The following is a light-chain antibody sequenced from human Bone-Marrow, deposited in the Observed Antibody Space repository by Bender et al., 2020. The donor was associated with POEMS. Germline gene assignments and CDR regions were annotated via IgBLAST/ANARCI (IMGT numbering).Light chain of an antibody. Sequence: QSALIQPPSVSGSPGQSVTISCTGTSSDVGSYDYVSWYQQHPGTVPKPMIYNVNTQPSGVPDRFSGSKSGNTASMTISGLQPEDEADYYCASFTSSSTPFVFGTGTKVTVL. V-gene: IGLV2-5*01. CDR3: ASFTSSSTPFV. CDR2: NVN. CDR1: SSDVGSYDY. J-gene: IGLJ1*01.